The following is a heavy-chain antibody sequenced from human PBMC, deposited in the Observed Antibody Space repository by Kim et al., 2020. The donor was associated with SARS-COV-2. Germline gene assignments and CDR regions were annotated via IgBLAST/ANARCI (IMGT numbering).Heavy chain of an antibody. Sequence: QKFQGRVTMTRNTSISTAYMELSSLRSEDTAVYYCARGGSGYSSSWYFGYWGQGTLVTVSS. D-gene: IGHD6-13*01. V-gene: IGHV1-8*01. J-gene: IGHJ4*02. CDR3: ARGGSGYSSSWYFGY.